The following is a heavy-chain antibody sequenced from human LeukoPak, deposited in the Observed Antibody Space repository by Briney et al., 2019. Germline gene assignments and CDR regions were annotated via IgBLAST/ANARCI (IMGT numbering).Heavy chain of an antibody. CDR3: ARGGYSSGLDY. Sequence: PGGSLRLSCAASGFTFSSDGMHWVRQAPGKGLEWVAFIAYDGRVKYYGDPVKGRFTISRDNAKNTVYLQMNSLRAEDTAVYYCARGGYSSGLDYWRQGTLVTVSS. V-gene: IGHV3-30*02. CDR2: IAYDGRVK. CDR1: GFTFSSDG. D-gene: IGHD6-19*01. J-gene: IGHJ4*02.